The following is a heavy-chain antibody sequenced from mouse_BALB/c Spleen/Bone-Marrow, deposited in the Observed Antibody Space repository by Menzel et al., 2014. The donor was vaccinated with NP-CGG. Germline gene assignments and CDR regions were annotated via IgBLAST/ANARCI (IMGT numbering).Heavy chain of an antibody. CDR3: SRGRRDALDY. V-gene: IGHV1S81*02. Sequence: QVQLKQSGAELVKPGASVKLSCKASGYTFTSYYMYWVKQRPGQGLEWFGEINPSNGGTNFNEKFKNKATLTVDKSSSTAYMQLSSLTSEDSAVYYCSRGRRDALDYWGQVPSVPVSS. CDR2: INPSNGGT. CDR1: GYTFTSYY. J-gene: IGHJ4*01.